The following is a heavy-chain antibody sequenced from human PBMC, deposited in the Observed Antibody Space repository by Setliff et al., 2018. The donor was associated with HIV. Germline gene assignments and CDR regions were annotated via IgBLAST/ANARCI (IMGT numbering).Heavy chain of an antibody. D-gene: IGHD6-19*01. J-gene: IGHJ6*02. V-gene: IGHV1-18*04. CDR3: ARLGSGWSDSYYYAMDS. Sequence: ASVKVSCKASGYTFTTYGISWVRQAPGHGLEWMGWISPNFGHTKYAQKFLDRVTMTIDTATSRAYMEWRSLRSDDTAVYFCARLGSGWSDSYYYAMDSWGQGTTVTVSS. CDR1: GYTFTTYG. CDR2: ISPNFGHT.